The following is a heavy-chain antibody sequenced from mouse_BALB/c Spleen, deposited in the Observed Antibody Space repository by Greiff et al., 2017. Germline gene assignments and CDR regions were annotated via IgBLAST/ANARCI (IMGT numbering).Heavy chain of an antibody. CDR2: ISDGGSYT. Sequence: EVQLVESGGGLVKPGGSLKLSCAASGFTFSDYYMYWVRQTPEKRLEWVATISDGGSYTYYPDSVKGRFTISRDNAKNNLYLQMSSLKSEDTAMYYCARDTRRYSGQGGLVTVSA. V-gene: IGHV5-4*02. CDR1: GFTFSDYY. J-gene: IGHJ3*01. CDR3: ARDTRRY. D-gene: IGHD1-2*01.